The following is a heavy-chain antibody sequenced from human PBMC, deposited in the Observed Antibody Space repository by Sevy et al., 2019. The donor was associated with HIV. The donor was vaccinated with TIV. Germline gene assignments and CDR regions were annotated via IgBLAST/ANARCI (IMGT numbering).Heavy chain of an antibody. J-gene: IGHJ4*01. CDR1: GFTFSSYG. CDR3: AKDAAGRN. CDR2: ISYDGSNK. D-gene: IGHD3-10*01. Sequence: GGSLRLSCAASGFTFSSYGMHWVRQAPGKGLEWVAVISYDGSNKYYADSVKGRFTISRDNSKNTLYLQMNSLRAEDTAVYYRAKDAAGRNWGHGTLVTVSS. V-gene: IGHV3-30*18.